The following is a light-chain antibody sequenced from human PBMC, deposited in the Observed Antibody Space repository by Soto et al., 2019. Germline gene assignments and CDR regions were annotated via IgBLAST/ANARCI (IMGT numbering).Light chain of an antibody. CDR1: QTVTSS. CDR3: QQRHNWPRT. J-gene: IGKJ1*01. CDR2: ATS. V-gene: IGKV3-11*01. Sequence: EIVLTQSPATLSLSPGERATLSCRASQTVTSSLDWYQQKPGQAPRLLVYATSNRATGIPARFSGSGSGTDFTLTTSSLEPEDVAVYYCQQRHNWPRTFGQGTKVEV.